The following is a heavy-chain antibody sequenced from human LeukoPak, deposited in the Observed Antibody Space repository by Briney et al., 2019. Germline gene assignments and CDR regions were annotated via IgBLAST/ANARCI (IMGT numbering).Heavy chain of an antibody. D-gene: IGHD2-21*01. CDR1: GFTFSYYW. CDR3: ARGGIGDSGVDV. CDR2: ISNDGSYT. V-gene: IGHV3-74*01. J-gene: IGHJ6*02. Sequence: PGGSLRLSCAASGFTFSYYWMYWVRQGPGKGLVWVSRISNDGSYTSYADSVKGRFTISRDNAKNTLYLQMNSLRVEDTAVYYCARGGIGDSGVDVWGQGTTVTVSS.